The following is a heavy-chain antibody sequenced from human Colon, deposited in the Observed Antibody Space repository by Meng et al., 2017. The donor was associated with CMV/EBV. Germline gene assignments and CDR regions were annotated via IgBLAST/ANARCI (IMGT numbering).Heavy chain of an antibody. CDR2: ISSSGSTI. J-gene: IGHJ4*02. D-gene: IGHD2-15*01. V-gene: IGHV3-48*03. CDR1: GFTFSSYE. Sequence: GGSLRLSCAASGFTFSSYEMNWVRQAPGKGLEWVSYISSSGSTIYYADSVKGRFTISRDNAKNSLYLQMNSLRAEDTAAYYCARAPGGILSGPLQEDYWGQGTLVTVSS. CDR3: ARAPGGILSGPLQEDY.